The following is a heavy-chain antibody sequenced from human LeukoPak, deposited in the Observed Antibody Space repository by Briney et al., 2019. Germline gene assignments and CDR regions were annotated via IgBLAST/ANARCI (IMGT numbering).Heavy chain of an antibody. CDR2: INHSGST. CDR3: ARGWPYYYYGMDV. CDR1: GGSFSGYY. J-gene: IGHJ6*02. V-gene: IGHV4-34*01. Sequence: PSETLSLTCAVYGGSFSGYYWSWIRQPPGKGLEWIGGINHSGSTNYNPSLKSRVTISVDTSKNQFSLKLSSVTAADTAVYYCARGWPYYYYGMDVWGQGTTVTVSS.